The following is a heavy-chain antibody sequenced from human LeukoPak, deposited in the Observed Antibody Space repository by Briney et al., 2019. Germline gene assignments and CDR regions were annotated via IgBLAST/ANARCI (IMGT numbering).Heavy chain of an antibody. J-gene: IGHJ4*02. V-gene: IGHV3-23*01. D-gene: IGHD3-10*01. CDR2: ISGSGDTT. Sequence: PGGSLRLSCAASGFPFSNYGMSWVRQAPGKGLEWVSAISGSGDTTYFADSVKGRFTISRDNSKNSLFLQMNSLRAEDTAVYYCARGSAYGSGSYVGNFDYWGQGTLVTVSS. CDR1: GFPFSNYG. CDR3: ARGSAYGSGSYVGNFDY.